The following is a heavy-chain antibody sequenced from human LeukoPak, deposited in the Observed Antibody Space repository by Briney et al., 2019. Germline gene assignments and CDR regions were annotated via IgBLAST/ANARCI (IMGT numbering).Heavy chain of an antibody. CDR2: IYYSGST. J-gene: IGHJ3*02. D-gene: IGHD3-22*01. V-gene: IGHV4-59*08. Sequence: SETLSLTCTVSGGSISSYYWSWIRQPPGKGLEWIGYIYYSGSTNYNPSLKSRVTISVDTSKNQFSLKLSSVTAADTAVYYCARSRAMIVVAYAFDIWGQGTMVTVSS. CDR3: ARSRAMIVVAYAFDI. CDR1: GGSISSYY.